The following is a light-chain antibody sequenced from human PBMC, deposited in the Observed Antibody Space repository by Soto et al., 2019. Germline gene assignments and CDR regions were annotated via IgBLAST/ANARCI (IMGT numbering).Light chain of an antibody. CDR1: ISNIGNNY. V-gene: IGLV1-40*01. CDR2: GNN. Sequence: QSVLTQPPSVSAAPGQTVTLSCSGSISNIGNNYVSWFQQFPGTGPKLLIYGNNHRPSGVPARFSGSRSGTSASLAITGLQAEDEAHYYCQAYDSSLSGSGVFGAGTKVTVL. CDR3: QAYDSSLSGSGV. J-gene: IGLJ2*01.